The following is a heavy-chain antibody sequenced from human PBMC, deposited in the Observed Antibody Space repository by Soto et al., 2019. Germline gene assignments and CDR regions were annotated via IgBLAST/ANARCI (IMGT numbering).Heavy chain of an antibody. Sequence: SGPTLVNPTETLTLTCTFSGFSPTSPGMCVSWIRQPPGKALEWLALIERDDDDKYYSTSLKTRLTISKDTRKNQVVLTMANMDPADTGTYYCARSIRGPRRFNGMDVWGQGTTVTVSS. CDR2: IERDDDDK. CDR1: GFSPTSPGMC. CDR3: ARSIRGPRRFNGMDV. V-gene: IGHV2-70*13. D-gene: IGHD1-20*01. J-gene: IGHJ6*02.